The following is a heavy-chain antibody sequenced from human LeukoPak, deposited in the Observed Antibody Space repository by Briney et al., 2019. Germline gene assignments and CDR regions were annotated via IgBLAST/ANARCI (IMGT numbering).Heavy chain of an antibody. CDR3: ARALFSSSYYYGSGMGGFDP. Sequence: PSGTLSLTCAVSGGSISSSNWWSWVRQPPGKGLEWIGEIYHSGSTNYNPSLKSRVTISVDTSKNQFSLKLSSVTAADTAVYYCARALFSSSYYYGSGMGGFDPWGQGTLVTVSS. J-gene: IGHJ5*02. D-gene: IGHD3-10*01. CDR1: GGSISSSNW. CDR2: IYHSGST. V-gene: IGHV4-4*02.